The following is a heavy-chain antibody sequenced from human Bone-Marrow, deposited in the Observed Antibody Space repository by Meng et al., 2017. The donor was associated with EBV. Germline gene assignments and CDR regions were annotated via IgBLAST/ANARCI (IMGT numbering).Heavy chain of an antibody. Sequence: EVQLVESGGXXXXXGXSLXLSCAASGFTFSSYSMNWVRQAPGKGLEWVSSISSSSSYIYYADSVKGRFTISRDNAKNSLYLQMNSLRAEDTAVYYCARGGNWKFDYWGQGTLVIVSS. CDR1: GFTFSSYS. CDR3: ARGGNWKFDY. V-gene: IGHV3-21*01. D-gene: IGHD1-20*01. CDR2: ISSSSSYI. J-gene: IGHJ4*02.